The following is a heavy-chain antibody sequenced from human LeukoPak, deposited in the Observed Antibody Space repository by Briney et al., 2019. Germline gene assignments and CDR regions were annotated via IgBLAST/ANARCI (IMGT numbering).Heavy chain of an antibody. J-gene: IGHJ4*02. V-gene: IGHV3-21*01. CDR3: ARALLYSSWSWVN. CDR2: IDSSSTYI. D-gene: IGHD6-13*01. Sequence: GGSLRLSCAASGFTLSSYSMNWVRQAPGKGLEWVSSIDSSSTYIYYADSVKGRFTISGDNPKNSLYLQMNSLRAEDTAVYYCARALLYSSWSWVNWGQGTLVTVSS. CDR1: GFTLSSYS.